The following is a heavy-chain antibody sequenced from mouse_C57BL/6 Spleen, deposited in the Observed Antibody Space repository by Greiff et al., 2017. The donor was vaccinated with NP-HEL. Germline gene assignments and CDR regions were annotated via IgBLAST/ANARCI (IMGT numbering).Heavy chain of an antibody. CDR2: INPSNGGT. D-gene: IGHD1-1*01. J-gene: IGHJ2*01. CDR1: GYTFTSYW. V-gene: IGHV1-53*01. CDR3: ARNLLLKNYFDY. Sequence: QDQLQQSGTELVKPGASVKLSCKASGYTFTSYWMHWVKQRPGQGLEWIGNINPSNGGTNYNEKFKSKATLTVDKSSSTAYMQLSSLTSEDSAVYYCARNLLLKNYFDYWGQGTTLTVSS.